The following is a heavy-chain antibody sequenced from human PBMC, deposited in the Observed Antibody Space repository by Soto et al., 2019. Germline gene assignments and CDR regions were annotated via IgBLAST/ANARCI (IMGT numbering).Heavy chain of an antibody. J-gene: IGHJ5*02. Sequence: ASVKVSCKASGYTFTSYGISWVRQAPGQGLEWMGWISAYNGNTNYAQKLQGRVTMTTDTSTSTAYMELRSLRSDDTAVYYCAREVDTAMVLTSNWFDPWGQGTLVTVSS. CDR1: GYTFTSYG. D-gene: IGHD5-18*01. V-gene: IGHV1-18*01. CDR3: AREVDTAMVLTSNWFDP. CDR2: ISAYNGNT.